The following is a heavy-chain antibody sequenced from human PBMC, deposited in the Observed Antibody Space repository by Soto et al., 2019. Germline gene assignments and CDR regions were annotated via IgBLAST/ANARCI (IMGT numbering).Heavy chain of an antibody. CDR3: TRGGFYYYDSSGYYDY. Sequence: PSETLSLTCTVSCGSISSYYWSWIRQPPGKGLEWIGYIYYSGSTNYNPSLKSRVTISVDTSKNQFSLKLTSVTAADTAVYFCTRGGFYYYDSSGYYDYWGQGALVTVSS. V-gene: IGHV4-59*01. J-gene: IGHJ4*02. CDR2: IYYSGST. CDR1: CGSISSYY. D-gene: IGHD3-22*01.